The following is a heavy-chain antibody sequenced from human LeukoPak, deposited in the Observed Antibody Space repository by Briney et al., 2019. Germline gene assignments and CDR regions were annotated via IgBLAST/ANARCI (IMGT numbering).Heavy chain of an antibody. CDR2: ISYSGST. V-gene: IGHV4-59*01. J-gene: IGHJ5*02. D-gene: IGHD3-10*01. CDR3: ARGRDLPRGENWFDP. Sequence: SETLSLTCTVSGNSFGDYYWSWIRQPPGKGLEWIGYISYSGSTNYNPSLKSRVTISVDTSTNQFSLKLSSVTAADTAVYYCARGRDLPRGENWFDPWGQGTLVTVSS. CDR1: GNSFGDYY.